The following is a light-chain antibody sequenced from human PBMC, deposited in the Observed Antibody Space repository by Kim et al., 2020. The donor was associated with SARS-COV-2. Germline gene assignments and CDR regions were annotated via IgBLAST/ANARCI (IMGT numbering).Light chain of an antibody. J-gene: IGKJ1*01. CDR1: QGISNS. CDR3: QKYNSAPWT. Sequence: ASVGDRVTITCRARQGISNSLAWYQQKPGKGPKVLIYDASTLQSGVPYRFSGSGSGTDFTLTISSLQPEDVATYYCQKYNSAPWTLGQGTKVDIK. V-gene: IGKV1-27*01. CDR2: DAS.